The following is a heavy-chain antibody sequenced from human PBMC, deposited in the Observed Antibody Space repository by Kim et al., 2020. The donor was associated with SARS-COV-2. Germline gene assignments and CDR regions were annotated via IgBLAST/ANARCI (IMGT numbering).Heavy chain of an antibody. Sequence: KFQGRVTMTRNTSISTAYMELSSLRSEDTAVYYCARAKAFQWLRRYYFDYWGQGTLVTVSS. J-gene: IGHJ4*02. D-gene: IGHD5-12*01. CDR3: ARAKAFQWLRRYYFDY. V-gene: IGHV1-8*01.